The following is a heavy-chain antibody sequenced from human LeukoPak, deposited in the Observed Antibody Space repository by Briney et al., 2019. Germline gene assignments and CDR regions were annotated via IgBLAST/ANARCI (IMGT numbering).Heavy chain of an antibody. CDR2: ISAYNGNT. D-gene: IGHD6-19*01. CDR1: GYTFTSYG. J-gene: IGHJ6*02. CDR3: AREAPVAGTYYYYYYGMDV. Sequence: ASVKVSCKASGYTFTSYGISWVRQAPGQGLEWMGWISAYNGNTNYAQKLQGRVTMTTDTSTSTAYMELRSLRSDDTAVCYCAREAPVAGTYYYYYYGMDVWGQGTTVTVSS. V-gene: IGHV1-18*01.